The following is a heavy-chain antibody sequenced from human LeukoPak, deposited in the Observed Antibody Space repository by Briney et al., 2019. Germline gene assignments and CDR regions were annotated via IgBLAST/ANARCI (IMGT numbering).Heavy chain of an antibody. Sequence: SETLSLTCTVSGGSISSYYWSWIRQPPGKGLGWIGYIYYSGSTNYNPSLKGRVTISVDTSKNQFSLKLSSVTAADTAVYYCARDHGYCSGGSCYHLPFPLQHWGQGTLVTVSS. CDR3: ARDHGYCSGGSCYHLPFPLQH. V-gene: IGHV4-59*01. J-gene: IGHJ1*01. CDR2: IYYSGST. CDR1: GGSISSYY. D-gene: IGHD2-15*01.